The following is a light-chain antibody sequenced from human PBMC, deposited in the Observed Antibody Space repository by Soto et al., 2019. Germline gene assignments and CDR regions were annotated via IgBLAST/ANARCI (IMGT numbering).Light chain of an antibody. Sequence: DIVMTQSPDSLAVSLGERATINCKSSQSVLYSSNNKNYLGWFQQKPGQTPKLLIYWASTRDSGVPDRFSGSGPGTDFTLTINSLQAEDVAVYYCQQYYSPPYTFGQGTRLEIK. CDR1: QSVLYSSNNKNY. CDR2: WAS. J-gene: IGKJ2*01. V-gene: IGKV4-1*01. CDR3: QQYYSPPYT.